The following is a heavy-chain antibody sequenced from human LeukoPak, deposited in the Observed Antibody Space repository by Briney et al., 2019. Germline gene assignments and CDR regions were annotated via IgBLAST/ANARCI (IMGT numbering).Heavy chain of an antibody. CDR3: AREITYYYDSSGFYYFDY. V-gene: IGHV1-69*04. Sequence: GASVKVSCKASGGTFSSYAISWVRQAPGQGLEWMGRIIPILGIANYAQKFQGRVTITADKSMSTAYMELSSLRSEDTAVYYCAREITYYYDSSGFYYFDYWGQGTLVTVSS. J-gene: IGHJ4*02. D-gene: IGHD3-22*01. CDR1: GGTFSSYA. CDR2: IIPILGIA.